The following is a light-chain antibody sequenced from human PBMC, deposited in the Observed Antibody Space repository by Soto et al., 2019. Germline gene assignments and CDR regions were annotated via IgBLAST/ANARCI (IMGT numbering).Light chain of an antibody. J-gene: IGKJ5*01. CDR2: GAS. CDR1: QSVSSN. V-gene: IGKV3-15*01. Sequence: EIVMTQSPATLSVSPGERATLSCRASQSVSSNLAWYQQKPGQAPRLLIYGASTRATGIPARFGGSGSGTEVTLTISSLQSEDVAVEYGQQDNNWPITVGQGTRLESK. CDR3: QQDNNWPIT.